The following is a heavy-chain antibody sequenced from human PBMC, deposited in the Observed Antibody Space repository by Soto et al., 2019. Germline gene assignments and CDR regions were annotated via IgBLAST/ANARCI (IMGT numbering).Heavy chain of an antibody. CDR3: AHGRFGEFCFDY. Sequence: QITLKESGPTLVKPTQTLTLTCTFSGFSLSTSGVGVGWIRQPPGKALEWLALLYWDDDKRYSPSLKSRLTITKDTSKTQVVLTMTNMDPVDTATYYCAHGRFGEFCFDYWGQGTLVTVSS. CDR1: GFSLSTSGVG. V-gene: IGHV2-5*02. CDR2: LYWDDDK. D-gene: IGHD3-10*01. J-gene: IGHJ4*02.